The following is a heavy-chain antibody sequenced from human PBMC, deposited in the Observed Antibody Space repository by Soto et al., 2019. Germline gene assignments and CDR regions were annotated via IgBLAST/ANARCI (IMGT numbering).Heavy chain of an antibody. CDR1: GGTFSSYA. Sequence: GASVKVSCKASGGTFSSYAISWVRQAPGQGLEWMGWISTYNANTNYAQKLQGRVTMTTDTSTSTAYMELRSLRSDDTAVYYCARENYGDYGYWGQGTLVTVSS. CDR2: ISTYNANT. J-gene: IGHJ4*02. CDR3: ARENYGDYGY. V-gene: IGHV1-18*01. D-gene: IGHD4-17*01.